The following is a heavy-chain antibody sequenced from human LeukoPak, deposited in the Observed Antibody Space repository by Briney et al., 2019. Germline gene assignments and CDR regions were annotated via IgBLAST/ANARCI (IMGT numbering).Heavy chain of an antibody. V-gene: IGHV3-7*01. D-gene: IGHD2-15*01. CDR3: ARARAGYCSGGRCYYPNYFDY. CDR1: GFTFSNYW. J-gene: IGHJ4*02. CDR2: IKQDGSEK. Sequence: GGSLRLCCAASGFTFSNYWMSWVRQAPGKGLEWVANIKQDGSEKYYVDSVKGRLTISRDNAKNSLYLQMNSLRAEDTAVYYCARARAGYCSGGRCYYPNYFDYWGQGTLVTVSS.